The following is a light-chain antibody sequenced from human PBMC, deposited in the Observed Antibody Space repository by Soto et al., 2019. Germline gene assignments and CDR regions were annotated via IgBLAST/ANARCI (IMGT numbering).Light chain of an antibody. CDR1: QSISSW. Sequence: DIQMTQSPSTLSASVGDRVTITCRASQSISSWLAWYQQKPGKAPKLLIYDASSLESGVPSRFSGSGSGTEFTLTISSPQPYDFATYYCQQYNSYPMYTFGQGPKLEIK. CDR2: DAS. CDR3: QQYNSYPMYT. J-gene: IGKJ2*01. V-gene: IGKV1-5*01.